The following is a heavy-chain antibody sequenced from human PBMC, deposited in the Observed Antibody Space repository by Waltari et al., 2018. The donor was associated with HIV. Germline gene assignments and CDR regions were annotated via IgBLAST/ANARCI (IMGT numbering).Heavy chain of an antibody. CDR1: GGSIRRYF. CDR3: ARDPKGNYGMDV. Sequence: QVQLQESGPGLVTPSQTLSLSCAVSGGSIRRYFWSWSRQRPGKGLEWIGYISYSGSTYHNPSLRSRVTISVETSKNQFSLKLTSVTAADTAVYYCARDPKGNYGMDVWGQGTTVTVSS. V-gene: IGHV4-31*11. CDR2: ISYSGST. J-gene: IGHJ6*02.